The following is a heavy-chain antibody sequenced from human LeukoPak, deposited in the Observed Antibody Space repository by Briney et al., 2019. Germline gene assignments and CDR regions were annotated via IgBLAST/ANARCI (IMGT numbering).Heavy chain of an antibody. J-gene: IGHJ6*02. D-gene: IGHD1-1*01. CDR2: IYHSGST. Sequence: SETLSLTCTVCGGSISSNYWSWIRQPPGKGLEWIGYIYHSGSTSYNPSLKSRVTFSVDTSKNQFSLKLNSVTAADTAVYYCARDRWNDAYNGMDVWGQGTTVTVSS. CDR3: ARDRWNDAYNGMDV. CDR1: GGSISSNY. V-gene: IGHV4-59*01.